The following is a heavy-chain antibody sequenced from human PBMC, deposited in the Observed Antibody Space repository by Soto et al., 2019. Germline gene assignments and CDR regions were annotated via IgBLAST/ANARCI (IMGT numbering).Heavy chain of an antibody. D-gene: IGHD6-13*01. V-gene: IGHV4-59*01. CDR2: IYYSGST. CDR1: GGSISSYY. CDR3: ARDHSASSSWYTARGDNWFDT. Sequence: PSETLSLTCTVSGGSISSYYWSWIRQPPGKGLEWIGYIYYSGSTNYNPSLKSRVTISVDTSKNQFSLKLSSVTAADTAVYYCARDHSASSSWYTARGDNWFDTWGQGTLVTVSS. J-gene: IGHJ5*02.